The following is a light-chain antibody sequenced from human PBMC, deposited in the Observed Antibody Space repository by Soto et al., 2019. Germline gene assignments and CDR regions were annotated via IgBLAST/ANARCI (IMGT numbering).Light chain of an antibody. CDR3: RQYGTSLGFP. V-gene: IGKV3-20*01. J-gene: IGKJ4*01. CDR2: GAS. CDR1: QSVSSNL. Sequence: EIVLTQSPGTLSLSPGERATLSCRASQSVSSNLLAWYQEKLGQAPRRLIYGASKRATGILDRFSGSGSGTDFTLTISRLEPEDFAVYYCRQYGTSLGFPVGGGTKVDIK.